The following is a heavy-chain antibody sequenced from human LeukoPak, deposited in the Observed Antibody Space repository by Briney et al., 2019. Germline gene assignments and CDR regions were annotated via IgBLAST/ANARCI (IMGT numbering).Heavy chain of an antibody. J-gene: IGHJ4*02. CDR3: ATYPGYTYEVEAPRPARGY. CDR2: ISSTSTSI. D-gene: IGHD5-18*01. V-gene: IGHV3-48*01. CDR1: GFSFSYYN. Sequence: GGSLSLSCSASGFSFSYYNMNWVRQAPGKGLEWVSYISSTSTSIYYADSVMGRFSISRDKNSLYLQMNSLRADDTAVYYCATYPGYTYEVEAPRPARGYWGQGTLVTVSS.